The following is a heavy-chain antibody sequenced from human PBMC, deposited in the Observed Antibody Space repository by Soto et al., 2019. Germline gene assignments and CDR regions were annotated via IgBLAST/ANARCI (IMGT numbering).Heavy chain of an antibody. CDR3: AREFCSGGNCYTYYFDP. CDR1: GLTFNRYW. CDR2: INTDGSNT. J-gene: IGHJ5*02. Sequence: GGSLRLSCAASGLTFNRYWMHWVRHAPGKGLVWVSHINTDGSNTNYADSVKGRFTISRDNAKSTLFLQMNSLRDEDTAVYYCAREFCSGGNCYTYYFDPWGQGIPVTSPQ. V-gene: IGHV3-74*01. D-gene: IGHD2-15*01.